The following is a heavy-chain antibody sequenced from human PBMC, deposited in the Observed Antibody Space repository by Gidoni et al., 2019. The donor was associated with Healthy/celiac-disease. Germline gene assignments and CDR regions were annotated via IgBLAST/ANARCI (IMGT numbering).Heavy chain of an antibody. V-gene: IGHV3-7*05. Sequence: EVQLVESGGGLVQPGGSLRLSCAASGFTFSSYWMSWVRPAPGKGLEWVANIKQDGSEKYYVDSVKGRFTISRDNAKNSLYLQMNSLRAEDTAVYYCAREISGYSSGWSVFDYWGQGTLVTVSS. CDR1: GFTFSSYW. CDR3: AREISGYSSGWSVFDY. D-gene: IGHD6-19*01. J-gene: IGHJ4*02. CDR2: IKQDGSEK.